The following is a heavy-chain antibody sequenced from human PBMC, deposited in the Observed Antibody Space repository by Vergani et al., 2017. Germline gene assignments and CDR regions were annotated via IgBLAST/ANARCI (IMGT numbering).Heavy chain of an antibody. V-gene: IGHV1-2*02. CDR2: INPNSGGT. D-gene: IGHD3-10*01. CDR1: GYTFTGYY. CDR3: ARDRNYYGSGSYYNGYNWFDP. Sequence: VQLVQSGAEVKKPGASVKVSCKASGYTFTGYYMHWVRQAPGQGLEWMGWINPNSGGTNYAQKFQGRVTMTRDTSISTAYMELSRLRSDDTAVYSCARDRNYYGSGSYYNGYNWFDPWGQGTLVTVSS. J-gene: IGHJ5*02.